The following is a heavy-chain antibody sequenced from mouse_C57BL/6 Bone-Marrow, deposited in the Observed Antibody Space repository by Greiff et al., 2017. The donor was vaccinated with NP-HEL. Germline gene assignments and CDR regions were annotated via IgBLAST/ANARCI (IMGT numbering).Heavy chain of an antibody. J-gene: IGHJ1*03. CDR1: GYTFTSSG. CDR3: AREGTVVGYFDV. Sequence: VQLQQSGAELARPGASVKLSCKASGYTFTSSGISWVKQSTGQGLEWIGEIYPRSGNTYYNEKFKGKATLTADKSSSTAYMELRSLTSEDSAVYFCAREGTVVGYFDVWGTGTTVTVSS. V-gene: IGHV1-81*01. CDR2: IYPRSGNT. D-gene: IGHD1-1*01.